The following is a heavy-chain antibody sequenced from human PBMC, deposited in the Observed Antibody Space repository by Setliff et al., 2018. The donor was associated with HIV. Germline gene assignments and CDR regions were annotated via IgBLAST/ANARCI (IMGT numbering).Heavy chain of an antibody. CDR2: IYWNDYE. CDR3: ARNLAQWHYDF. V-gene: IGHV2-5*01. CDR1: GFSLSTSGVG. Sequence: SGPTLVNPTQTLTLTCTFSGFSLSTSGVGVGWVRQTPRGALEWLATIYWNDYEHYSPSLQNRLTITKDTSKNQVVLTMTKMGPVDTATYYCARNLAQWHYDFWGQGALVTVSS. J-gene: IGHJ4*02. D-gene: IGHD6-19*01.